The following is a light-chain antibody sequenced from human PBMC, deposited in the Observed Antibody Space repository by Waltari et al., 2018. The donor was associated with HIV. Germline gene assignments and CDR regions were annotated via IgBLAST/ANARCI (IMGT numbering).Light chain of an antibody. V-gene: IGLV1-44*01. CDR2: SNN. CDR3: AAWDGSLKGYV. J-gene: IGLJ1*01. Sequence: QSVLTQPPSASGTPGQRVTISCSGSSSNIGNNPVQWYQQLPGTAPKLLIYSNNQRPSGVPDRCSGSKSGTSASLAISGLQSEDEADYYCAAWDGSLKGYVFGTGTKVTVL. CDR1: SSNIGNNP.